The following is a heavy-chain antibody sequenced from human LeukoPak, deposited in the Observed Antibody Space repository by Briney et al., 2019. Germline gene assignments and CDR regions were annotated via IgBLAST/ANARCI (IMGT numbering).Heavy chain of an antibody. J-gene: IGHJ6*03. CDR1: GNTFTSYY. D-gene: IGHD1-26*01. CDR3: ARASGSYNRYYYYYYMDV. CDR2: INPNSGGT. Sequence: ASVKVSCKASGNTFTSYYMHWVRQAPGQGLEWMGWINPNSGGTNYAQKFQGRVTMTRDTSISTAYMELRSLRSDDTAVYYCARASGSYNRYYYYYYMDVWGKGTTVTVSS. V-gene: IGHV1-2*02.